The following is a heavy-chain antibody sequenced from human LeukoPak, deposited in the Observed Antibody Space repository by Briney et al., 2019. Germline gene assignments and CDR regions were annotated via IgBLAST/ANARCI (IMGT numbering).Heavy chain of an antibody. CDR3: ARTHDYGDSPTTYFHY. CDR2: IYYSGSS. Sequence: TPSETLSLTCTVSGGSISSYYWSWIRQPPGKGLEWIGYIYYSGSSNYNPSLKSRVAISVDTSKNQFSLKMTSVTAVDTAVYYCARTHDYGDSPTTYFHYWGQGTLVTVSS. CDR1: GGSISSYY. D-gene: IGHD4-17*01. J-gene: IGHJ4*02. V-gene: IGHV4-59*01.